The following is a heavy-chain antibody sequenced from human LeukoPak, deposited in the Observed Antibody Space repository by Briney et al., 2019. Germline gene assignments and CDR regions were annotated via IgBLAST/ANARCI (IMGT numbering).Heavy chain of an antibody. J-gene: IGHJ3*02. D-gene: IGHD6-19*01. V-gene: IGHV3-21*01. CDR3: ARDNAEVAGGDAFDI. CDR2: ISSSSSYI. CDR1: GFTFSSYS. Sequence: GGSLRLSCAASGFTFSSYSMNWVRQAPGKGLEWVSSISSSSSYIYYADSVKGRFTISRDNAKNSLYLQMNSLRAEDTAVYYCARDNAEVAGGDAFDIWGQGTMVTVSS.